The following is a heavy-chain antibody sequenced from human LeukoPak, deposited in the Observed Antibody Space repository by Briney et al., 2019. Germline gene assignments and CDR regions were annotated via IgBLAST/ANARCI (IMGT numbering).Heavy chain of an antibody. V-gene: IGHV1-24*01. CDR1: GYTLTELS. J-gene: IGHJ4*02. CDR2: FDPEDGET. CDR3: ARVKTMIIVVSLFDY. D-gene: IGHD3-22*01. Sequence: ASVKVSCKVSGYTLTELSMHWVRQAPGKGLEWMGGFDPEDGETIYAQKFQGRVTMTEDTSTDTAYMELSRLRSDDTAVYYCARVKTMIIVVSLFDYWGQGTLVTVSS.